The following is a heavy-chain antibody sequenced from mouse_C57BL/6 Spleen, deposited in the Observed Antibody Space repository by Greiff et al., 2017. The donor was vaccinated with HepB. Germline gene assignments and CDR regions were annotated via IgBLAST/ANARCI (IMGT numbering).Heavy chain of an antibody. CDR3: AREAQYFDV. CDR1: GYTFTSYW. CDR2: IHPNSGST. J-gene: IGHJ1*03. V-gene: IGHV1-64*01. Sequence: QVQLQQPGAELVKPGASVKLSCKASGYTFTSYWMHWVKQRPGQGLEWIGMIHPNSGSTNYNEKFKSKATLTVDKSSSTAYRQLSSLTSEDSAVYYCAREAQYFDVWGTGTTVTVSS.